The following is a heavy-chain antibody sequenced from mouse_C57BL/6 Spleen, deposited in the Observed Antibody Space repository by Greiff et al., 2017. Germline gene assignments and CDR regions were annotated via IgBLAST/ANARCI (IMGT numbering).Heavy chain of an antibody. CDR2: IDPETGGT. V-gene: IGHV1-15*01. D-gene: IGHD1-1*01. CDR3: TRSYDGSGWPY. Sequence: QVQLKQSGAELVRPGASVTLSCKASGYTFTDYEMHWVKQTPVHGLEWIGAIDPETGGTAYNQKFKGKAILTADKSSSTAYMELRSLTSEDSAVYYCTRSYDGSGWPYWGQGALVTVSA. J-gene: IGHJ3*01. CDR1: GYTFTDYE.